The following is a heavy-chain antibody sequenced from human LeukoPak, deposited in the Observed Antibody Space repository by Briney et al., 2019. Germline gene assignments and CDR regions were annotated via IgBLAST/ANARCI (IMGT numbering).Heavy chain of an antibody. Sequence: GRSLRLSCAASGFTFSSYGMHWVRQAPGKGLEWVAVISYDGSNKYYADSVKGRFTISRDNSKNTLYLQMNSLRAEDTAVYYCAKDLDGGSYFRPGDAFDIWGQGTMVTVSS. CDR3: AKDLDGGSYFRPGDAFDI. CDR2: ISYDGSNK. V-gene: IGHV3-30*18. J-gene: IGHJ3*02. CDR1: GFTFSSYG. D-gene: IGHD1-26*01.